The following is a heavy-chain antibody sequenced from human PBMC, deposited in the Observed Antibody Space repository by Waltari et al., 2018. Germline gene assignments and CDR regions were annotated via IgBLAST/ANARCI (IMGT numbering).Heavy chain of an antibody. CDR3: ARDRGRGLYLDS. CDR1: GDSISTTNW. CDR2: VHRSGRT. J-gene: IGHJ4*02. Sequence: QMQLQESGPGLVQPSGTLSLTCVFSGDSISTTNWWSWVRQSPEKGLEWIGQVHRSGRTNYNPSFASRVDMSLEMSINQFSLKVVSATAADTAVYYCARDRGRGLYLDSWGQGTLVTVSP. D-gene: IGHD2-15*01. V-gene: IGHV4-4*02.